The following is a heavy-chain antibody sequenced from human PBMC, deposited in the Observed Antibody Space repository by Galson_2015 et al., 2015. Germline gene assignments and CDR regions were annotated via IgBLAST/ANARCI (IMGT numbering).Heavy chain of an antibody. J-gene: IGHJ4*02. CDR3: ARGHTDYGDNFDY. CDR2: MNPNSGNT. D-gene: IGHD4-17*01. Sequence: SVKVSCKASGYTFTSYDINWVRQATGQGLEWMGWMNPNSGNTGYAQKFQGRVTMTRNTSISTAYMELSSLRSEDTAVYYCARGHTDYGDNFDYWGQGTLVTVSS. CDR1: GYTFTSYD. V-gene: IGHV1-8*01.